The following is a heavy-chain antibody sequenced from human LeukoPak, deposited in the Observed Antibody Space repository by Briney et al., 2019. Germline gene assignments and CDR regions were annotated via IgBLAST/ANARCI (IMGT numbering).Heavy chain of an antibody. CDR1: GYTFTSYY. J-gene: IGHJ4*02. D-gene: IGHD4-23*01. Sequence: ASVKVSCKASGYTFTSYYMHWMRQAPGQEPEWMGIINPRGGSTDYAQKFQGRVTMTSDTSTSTVYMELHSLRSEDTAVYFCARVGITAATADYWGQGTLVTVSS. V-gene: IGHV1-46*01. CDR2: INPRGGST. CDR3: ARVGITAATADY.